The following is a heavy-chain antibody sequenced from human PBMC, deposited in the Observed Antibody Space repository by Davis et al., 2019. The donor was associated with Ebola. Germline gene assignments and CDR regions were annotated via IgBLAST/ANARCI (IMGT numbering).Heavy chain of an antibody. Sequence: GESLKISCAASGFTFSSYAMHWVRQAPGKGLEWVAVISYDGSNKYYADSVKGRFTISRDNSKNTLYLQMNSLRAEDTAVYYCARSHSGWYAFDYWGQGTLVTVSS. J-gene: IGHJ4*02. D-gene: IGHD6-19*01. V-gene: IGHV3-30-3*01. CDR3: ARSHSGWYAFDY. CDR2: ISYDGSNK. CDR1: GFTFSSYA.